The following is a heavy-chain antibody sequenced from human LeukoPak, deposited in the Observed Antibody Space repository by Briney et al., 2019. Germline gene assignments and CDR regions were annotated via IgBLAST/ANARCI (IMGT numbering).Heavy chain of an antibody. CDR2: ISDSGDNT. CDR1: GFTFSSYA. V-gene: IGHV3-23*01. Sequence: GGSLRLSCAASGFTFSSYAMSWVRQAPGKGLEWVSGISDSGDNTYYADSVKGRFTISRDNAKNTLFLQMNSLSAEDTAVYYCARDLDWILFDYWGQGTLVTVSS. J-gene: IGHJ4*02. D-gene: IGHD3-9*01. CDR3: ARDLDWILFDY.